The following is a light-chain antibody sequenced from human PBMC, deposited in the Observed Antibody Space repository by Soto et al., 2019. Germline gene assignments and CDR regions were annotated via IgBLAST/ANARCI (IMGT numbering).Light chain of an antibody. Sequence: QSVLTQPRSVSGSPGQSVTISCAGTTSDVGNYNYVSWYQQHPGKAPKVMIYDVSKRPSGVPDRFSGSKSGNTASLTISGLQAEDEADYYCCSYAGSYTYVFGTGTKVTVL. CDR1: TSDVGNYNY. CDR3: CSYAGSYTYV. J-gene: IGLJ1*01. CDR2: DVS. V-gene: IGLV2-11*01.